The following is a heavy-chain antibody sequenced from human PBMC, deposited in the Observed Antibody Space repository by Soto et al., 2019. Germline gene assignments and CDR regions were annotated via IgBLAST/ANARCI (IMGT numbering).Heavy chain of an antibody. CDR1: GYSFTSYW. D-gene: IGHD3-22*01. CDR3: ARGSEYYYDSSGYHFDY. V-gene: IGHV5-51*01. Sequence: GESLKISCKGSGYSFTSYWIGWVRQMPGKGLEWMGIIYPGDSDTRYSPSFQGQVTISADKSISTAYLQWSSLKASDTAMYYCARGSEYYYDSSGYHFDYWGQGTLVTVSS. J-gene: IGHJ4*02. CDR2: IYPGDSDT.